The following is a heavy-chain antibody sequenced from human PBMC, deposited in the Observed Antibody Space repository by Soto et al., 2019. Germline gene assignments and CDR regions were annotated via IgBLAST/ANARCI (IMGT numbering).Heavy chain of an antibody. CDR2: IYHIGGT. J-gene: IGHJ4*02. Sequence: PSETLSLTCAVSGGSISSSNWLRGVRHPPGKVLGWIGEIYHIGGTNYNPSLKSRVTISVDKSKNQFYLKLSSVTAADTAVYYCARLIVGATNYFDYWGQGTLVTVSS. CDR1: GGSISSSNW. CDR3: ARLIVGATNYFDY. V-gene: IGHV4-4*02. D-gene: IGHD1-26*01.